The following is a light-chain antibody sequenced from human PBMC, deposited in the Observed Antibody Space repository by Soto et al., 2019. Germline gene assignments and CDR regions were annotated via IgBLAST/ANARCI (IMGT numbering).Light chain of an antibody. J-gene: IGKJ3*01. CDR3: QQYGSSPPYT. V-gene: IGKV3-20*01. Sequence: EIVLTQSPGTLSLSPGERATLSCRASQSVSSSYLAWYQQKPGQAPRLLIYGASSRATGIPDRFSGSGSGTDLTLTISRLEPEDFAVYYCQQYGSSPPYTFGPATKVDIK. CDR2: GAS. CDR1: QSVSSSY.